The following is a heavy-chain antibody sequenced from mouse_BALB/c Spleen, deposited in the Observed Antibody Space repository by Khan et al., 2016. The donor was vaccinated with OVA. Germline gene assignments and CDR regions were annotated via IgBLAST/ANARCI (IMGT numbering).Heavy chain of an antibody. V-gene: IGHV1S29*02. J-gene: IGHJ3*01. D-gene: IGHD1-2*01. Sequence: EVQLQESGPELVKPGASVKISCKASGYTFTDYNMDWVKQSHGESLEWIGYIYPNSGGTAYNQNFKAKATLTVDISSSTAYMELRSLTSEDSAVYYCARTGYGSFAFWGQRTLVTVSA. CDR2: IYPNSGGT. CDR1: GYTFTDYN. CDR3: ARTGYGSFAF.